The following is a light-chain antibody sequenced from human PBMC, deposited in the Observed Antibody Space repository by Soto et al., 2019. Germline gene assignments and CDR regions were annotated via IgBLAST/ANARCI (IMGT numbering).Light chain of an antibody. V-gene: IGLV1-51*01. J-gene: IGLJ1*01. CDR2: DNN. CDR1: SSDVGDYNY. Sequence: QSALTQPASVSGSPGQSITISCTGTSSDVGDYNYVSWYQQLPGTAPKLLIYDNNKRPSGIPDRFSGSKSGTSATLGITGLQTGDEADYYCGTWDSSLSAFYVFGTGTKLTVL. CDR3: GTWDSSLSAFYV.